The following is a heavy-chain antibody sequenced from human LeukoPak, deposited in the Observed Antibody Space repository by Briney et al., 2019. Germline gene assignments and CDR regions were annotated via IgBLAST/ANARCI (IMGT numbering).Heavy chain of an antibody. V-gene: IGHV1-8*01. J-gene: IGHJ5*02. Sequence: ASVKVSCKASGYTFTSYDINWVRQATGQGLEWMGWMNPNSGNTGYAQKLQGRVTMTTDTSTSTAYMELRSLRSDDTAVYYCARMAYSYKTNWFDPWGQGTLVTVSS. CDR1: GYTFTSYD. D-gene: IGHD5-18*01. CDR3: ARMAYSYKTNWFDP. CDR2: MNPNSGNT.